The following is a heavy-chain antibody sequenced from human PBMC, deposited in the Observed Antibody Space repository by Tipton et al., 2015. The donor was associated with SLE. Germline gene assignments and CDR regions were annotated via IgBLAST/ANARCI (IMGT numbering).Heavy chain of an antibody. V-gene: IGHV4-61*02. CDR1: GGSISSGSYY. CDR3: AGDLAYCSSTSCFDYFDY. J-gene: IGHJ4*02. D-gene: IGHD2-2*01. Sequence: TLSLTCTVSGGSISSGSYYWSWIRQPAGKGLEWIGRIYTSGNPNYNPSLKSRVTISVDTSKNQFSLKLSSVTAADTAVYYCAGDLAYCSSTSCFDYFDYWGQGTLVTVSS. CDR2: IYTSGNP.